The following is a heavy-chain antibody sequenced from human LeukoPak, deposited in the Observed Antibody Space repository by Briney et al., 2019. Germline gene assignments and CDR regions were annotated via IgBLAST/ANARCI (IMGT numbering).Heavy chain of an antibody. V-gene: IGHV3-48*03. CDR2: ISSSGSTI. J-gene: IGHJ4*02. CDR3: ARDPGGGFDY. Sequence: GGSLRLSCAASGFTFSSYEMNWVRQAPGKGLEWVSYISSSGSTIYYADSVKGRFTISGDNAKNSLYLQMNSLRAEDTAVYYCARDPGGGFDYWGQGTLVTVSS. CDR1: GFTFSSYE. D-gene: IGHD2-15*01.